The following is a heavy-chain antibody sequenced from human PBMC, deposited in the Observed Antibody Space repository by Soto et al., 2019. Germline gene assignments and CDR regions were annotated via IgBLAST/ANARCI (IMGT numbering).Heavy chain of an antibody. J-gene: IGHJ4*02. D-gene: IGHD5-12*01. V-gene: IGHV3-30*03. CDR3: ATRSRGYSGYVKY. Sequence: GGSLRLSCVVSGFTFSTSGMHWVRQVPGKGLEWVAGISYNGTNKYYEDSVKGRFTISRDNSKNTLFLQMNSLRGEDTAVYYCATRSRGYSGYVKYWGQGTVVTVSS. CDR2: ISYNGTNK. CDR1: GFTFSTSG.